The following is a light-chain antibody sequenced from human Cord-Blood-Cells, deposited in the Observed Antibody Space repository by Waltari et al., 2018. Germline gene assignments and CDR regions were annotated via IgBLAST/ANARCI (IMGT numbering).Light chain of an antibody. Sequence: SYELTQPPSVPVSPGQTARITCSGDALPQQYASWYQQKPGQAPVLVIYKDSERPSGIPERFSGSSSGTTVTLTISGVQAEDEADYYCQSADSSGTYVVFGGGTKLTVL. CDR1: ALPQQY. V-gene: IGLV3-25*03. CDR2: KDS. J-gene: IGLJ2*01. CDR3: QSADSSGTYVV.